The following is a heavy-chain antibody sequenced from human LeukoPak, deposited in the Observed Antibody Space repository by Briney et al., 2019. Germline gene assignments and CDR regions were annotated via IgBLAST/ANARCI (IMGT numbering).Heavy chain of an antibody. CDR2: ISAATNYI. D-gene: IGHD4-11*01. Sequence: GGSLRLSCAASGFSFSTYSMNWVRQAPGKGVEWGSSISAATNYISYADSVKGRFTTSRDNAKNSLYLQMNSLSAEDTAVYYCARERLPDDYWGQGTLVTVSS. CDR1: GFSFSTYS. CDR3: ARERLPDDY. V-gene: IGHV3-21*01. J-gene: IGHJ4*02.